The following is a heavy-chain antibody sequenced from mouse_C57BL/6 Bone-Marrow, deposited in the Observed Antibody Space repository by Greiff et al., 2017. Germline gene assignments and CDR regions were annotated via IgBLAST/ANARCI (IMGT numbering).Heavy chain of an antibody. CDR1: GYSITSGYY. V-gene: IGHV3-6*01. CDR2: ISYDGSN. D-gene: IGHD1-1*01. Sequence: EVKLQESGPGLVKPSQSLSLTCSVTGYSITSGYYWNWIRQFPGNKLEWMGYISYDGSNNYNPSLKNRISITRDTSKNQFFLKLNSVTTEDTATXYCARSAVVDFDYWGQGTTLTVSS. CDR3: ARSAVVDFDY. J-gene: IGHJ2*01.